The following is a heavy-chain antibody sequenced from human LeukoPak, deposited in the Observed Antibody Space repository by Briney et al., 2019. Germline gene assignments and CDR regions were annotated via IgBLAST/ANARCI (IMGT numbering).Heavy chain of an antibody. J-gene: IGHJ4*02. CDR2: INHSGST. CDR1: GGSFSVYY. CDR3: AGVAVAGDY. Sequence: LETLSLTGAVYGGSFSVYYWSWIRQPPGKGLEWIGEINHSGSTNYNPSLKSRVTISVDTSKNQFSLKLSSVTAADTAVYYCAGVAVAGDYWGQGTLVTVSS. D-gene: IGHD6-19*01. V-gene: IGHV4-34*01.